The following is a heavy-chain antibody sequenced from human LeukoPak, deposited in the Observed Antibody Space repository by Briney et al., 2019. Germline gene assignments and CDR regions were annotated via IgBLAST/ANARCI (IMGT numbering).Heavy chain of an antibody. D-gene: IGHD2-8*02. CDR1: GGSISSYY. J-gene: IGHJ1*01. CDR3: ARHGTVAGPFQH. Sequence: SETLSLTCTVSGGSISSYYWSWIRQPPGKALEWICYIYYSGTTNYNPSLKSRVTMSVDTSKNKSSLKLNSTTAAATAVYYCARHGTVAGPFQHWGQGTLVAVSS. V-gene: IGHV4-59*08. CDR2: IYYSGTT.